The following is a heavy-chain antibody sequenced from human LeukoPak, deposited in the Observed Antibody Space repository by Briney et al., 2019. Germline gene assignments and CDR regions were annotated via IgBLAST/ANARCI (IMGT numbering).Heavy chain of an antibody. V-gene: IGHV4-61*01. D-gene: IGHD3-16*01. J-gene: IGHJ4*02. CDR2: IYYSGST. CDR3: ARQGRGYGGTFDY. Sequence: SETLSLTCTVSGYSISSGYYWGWIRQPPGKGLEWIGYIYYSGSTNYNPSLKSRVTISVDTSKNQFSLKLSSVTAADTAVYYCARQGRGYGGTFDYWGQGTLVTVSS. CDR1: GYSISSGYY.